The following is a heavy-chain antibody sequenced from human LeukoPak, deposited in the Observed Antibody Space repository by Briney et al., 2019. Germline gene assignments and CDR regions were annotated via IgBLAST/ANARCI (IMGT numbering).Heavy chain of an antibody. D-gene: IGHD3-16*01. J-gene: IGHJ4*02. CDR3: ARDGFGTGSN. CDR1: GFIFSRYW. Sequence: GGSLRLSCTASGFIFSRYWMSWVRQAPRKGLEWVANIKQDGREAYYADSVKGRFTISRDNAKNSLYLQMNSLRAEDTAVYYCARDGFGTGSNWGQGTLVTVSS. V-gene: IGHV3-7*03. CDR2: IKQDGREA.